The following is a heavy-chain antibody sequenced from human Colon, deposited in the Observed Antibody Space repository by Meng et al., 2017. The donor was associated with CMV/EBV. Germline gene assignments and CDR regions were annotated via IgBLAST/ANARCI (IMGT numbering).Heavy chain of an antibody. J-gene: IGHJ6*02. CDR3: AREMGYNWDLGQPYGMDV. V-gene: IGHV3-7*01. D-gene: IGHD1-20*01. Sequence: GESLKISCVVSGHTFTTYWMTWVRQAPGKGLEWVANTKQDGTESYYVDSVKGRFTISRDNRNASLYLQMNSLRVEDTAVYYCAREMGYNWDLGQPYGMDVWGQGTTVPSP. CDR2: TKQDGTES. CDR1: GHTFTTYW.